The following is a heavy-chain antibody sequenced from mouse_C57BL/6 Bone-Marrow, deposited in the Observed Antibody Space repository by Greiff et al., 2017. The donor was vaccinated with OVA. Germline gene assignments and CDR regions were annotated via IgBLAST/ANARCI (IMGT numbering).Heavy chain of an antibody. V-gene: IGHV10-1*01. Sequence: EVHLVESGGGLVQPKGSLKLSCAASGFSFNTYAMYWVRQAPGKGLEWVARIRSKSNNYATYYADSVKDRFTISRDDSESMLYLQMNNLKTEDTAMYYCVRDSSGYFDYWGQGTTLTVSS. CDR3: VRDSSGYFDY. D-gene: IGHD3-2*02. CDR1: GFSFNTYA. CDR2: IRSKSNNYAT. J-gene: IGHJ2*01.